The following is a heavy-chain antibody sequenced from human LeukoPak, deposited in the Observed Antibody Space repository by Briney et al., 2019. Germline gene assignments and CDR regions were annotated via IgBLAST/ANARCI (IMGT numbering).Heavy chain of an antibody. D-gene: IGHD2-2*01. Sequence: GGSLRLSCAASGFTFSTYAMHWVRQAPGEGLEWVSVISYDGNNKYYADSVKGRFTISRDNSKNTLYLQMNSLRAEDTAVYYCARDHVVVAANTFDYWGQGTLVTVSS. CDR2: ISYDGNNK. CDR3: ARDHVVVAANTFDY. CDR1: GFTFSTYA. J-gene: IGHJ4*02. V-gene: IGHV3-30-3*01.